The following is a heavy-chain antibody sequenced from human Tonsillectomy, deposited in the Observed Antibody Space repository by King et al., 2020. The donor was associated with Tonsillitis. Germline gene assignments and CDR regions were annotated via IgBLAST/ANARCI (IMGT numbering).Heavy chain of an antibody. D-gene: IGHD3-22*01. CDR3: ARAAYYYDSSGYFDY. J-gene: IGHJ4*02. Sequence: VQLVESGGGLVQPGGSLRLSCAASGFTFSSYWMSWVRQAPGKGLEWVANIKQDGSEKYYVDSVKGRFTISRDNATNSLYLQMNSLRAEDTAVYYCARAAYYYDSSGYFDYWGQGTLVTVSS. V-gene: IGHV3-7*03. CDR1: GFTFSSYW. CDR2: IKQDGSEK.